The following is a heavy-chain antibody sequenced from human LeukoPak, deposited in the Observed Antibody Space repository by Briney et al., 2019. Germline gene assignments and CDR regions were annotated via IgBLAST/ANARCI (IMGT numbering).Heavy chain of an antibody. CDR3: ARCRGSSGTYHYYYYGMDV. D-gene: IGHD6-19*01. J-gene: IGHJ6*02. CDR2: IYYSGST. CDR1: GGSISSYY. V-gene: IGHV4-59*12. Sequence: SETLSLTCTVSGGSISSYYWSWIRQPPGKGLEWIGYIYYSGSTNYNPSLKSRVTISVDTSKNQFSLKLSSVTAADTAVYYCARCRGSSGTYHYYYYGMDVWGQGTTVTVSS.